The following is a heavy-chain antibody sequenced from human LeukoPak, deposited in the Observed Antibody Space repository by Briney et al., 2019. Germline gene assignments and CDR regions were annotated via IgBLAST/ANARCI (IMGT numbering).Heavy chain of an antibody. CDR1: GFSFSSYA. Sequence: GGSLRLSCAASGFSFSSYAMTWVRQAPGKGLEWVSAISGSGDSTYDADSVKGRFTISRDNSKDTLYLQMKSLRAEDTAVYYCAKDVRGSGTYWVYWGQGTLVTVSS. CDR3: AKDVRGSGTYWVY. CDR2: ISGSGDST. D-gene: IGHD1-26*01. J-gene: IGHJ4*02. V-gene: IGHV3-23*01.